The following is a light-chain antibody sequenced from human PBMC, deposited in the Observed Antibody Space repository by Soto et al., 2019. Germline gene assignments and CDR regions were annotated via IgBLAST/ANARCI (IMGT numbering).Light chain of an antibody. CDR2: GTS. CDR1: QSVNSY. J-gene: IGKJ1*01. CDR3: QQYFDWPPT. V-gene: IGKV3-15*01. Sequence: EIVMTQSPATLSVSPGERATLSCRASQSVNSYVAWYQQKPGQAPGLLIYGTSTRATGIPATFSGSGSGAEFTLTISSLQSEDFAVYFCQQYFDWPPTFGQGTRVEIK.